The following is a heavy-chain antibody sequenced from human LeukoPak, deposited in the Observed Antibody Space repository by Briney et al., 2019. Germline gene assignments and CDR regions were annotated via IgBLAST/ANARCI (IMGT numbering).Heavy chain of an antibody. Sequence: PSETLSLTCTVSGGSISSSSYYCGWIRQPPGKGLEWIGSIYYSGSTYYNPSLKSRVTISVDTSKNQFSLKVSSVTAADMAVYYCARGYYYMDVGGKGPMVTVSS. CDR1: GGSISSSSYY. V-gene: IGHV4-39*01. CDR3: ARGYYYMDV. CDR2: IYYSGST. J-gene: IGHJ6*03.